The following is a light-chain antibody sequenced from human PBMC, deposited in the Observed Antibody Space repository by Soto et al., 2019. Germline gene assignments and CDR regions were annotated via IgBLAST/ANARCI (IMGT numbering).Light chain of an antibody. CDR2: GAS. V-gene: IGKV3-11*01. CDR3: QQRSNWPSLT. CDR1: QSVNIY. J-gene: IGKJ4*01. Sequence: EIVMTQSPATLSVSPGERATLSCRASQSVNIYLAWYQQKPGQAPRLLIFGASSRATGIPARFSGSGSGTDFTLTISSLEPEDSAVYYCQQRSNWPSLTFGGGTKVDIK.